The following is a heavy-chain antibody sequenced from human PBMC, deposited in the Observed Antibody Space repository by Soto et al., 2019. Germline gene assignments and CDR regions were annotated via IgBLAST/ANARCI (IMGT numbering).Heavy chain of an antibody. D-gene: IGHD5-12*01. CDR2: ISGSGGST. J-gene: IGHJ4*02. Sequence: EVQLLESGGGLVQPGGSLRLSCAASGFTFSSYAMSWVRQAPGKGLEWVSAISGSGGSTYYADSVKGRFTISRDNSKNTLYLQMNSLRAEDTAVYYCAKVSSVEMATMESFDFDYWGQGTLVTVSS. V-gene: IGHV3-23*01. CDR3: AKVSSVEMATMESFDFDY. CDR1: GFTFSSYA.